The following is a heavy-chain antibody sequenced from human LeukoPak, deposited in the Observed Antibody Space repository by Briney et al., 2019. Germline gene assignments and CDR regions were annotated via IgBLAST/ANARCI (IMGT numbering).Heavy chain of an antibody. Sequence: SETLSLTCAVYGGSFSGYYWSWIRQPPGKGLEWIGEINHSGSTNYNPSLKSRVTISMDTSKNQFSLQLSSVTAADTAVYYCARFRFGHNWFDPWGQGTLVTVSS. D-gene: IGHD3-10*01. J-gene: IGHJ5*02. CDR1: GGSFSGYY. CDR3: ARFRFGHNWFDP. CDR2: INHSGST. V-gene: IGHV4-34*01.